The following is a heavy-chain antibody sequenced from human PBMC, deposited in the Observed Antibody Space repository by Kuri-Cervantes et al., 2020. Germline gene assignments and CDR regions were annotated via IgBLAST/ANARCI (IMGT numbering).Heavy chain of an antibody. Sequence: GGSLRLSCAASGFTFSSYWMSWVRQAPGKGLEWVANIKQDGSEKYYVDSVKGRFTISRDNAKNSLYLQMNSLRAEDMAVYYCARGARGYYDSVGHGAFDIWGQGTMVTVSS. CDR3: ARGARGYYDSVGHGAFDI. J-gene: IGHJ3*02. V-gene: IGHV3-7*01. CDR2: IKQDGSEK. CDR1: GFTFSSYW. D-gene: IGHD3-22*01.